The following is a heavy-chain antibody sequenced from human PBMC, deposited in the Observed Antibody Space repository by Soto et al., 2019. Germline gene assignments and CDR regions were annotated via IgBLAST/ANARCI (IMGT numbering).Heavy chain of an antibody. CDR1: GYTFTSYG. V-gene: IGHV1-18*01. D-gene: IGHD2-2*01. CDR3: ARERYCSSTSCYDP. Sequence: ASVKVSCKASGYTFTSYGTSWVRQAPGQGLEWMGWISAYNGNTNYAQKLQGRVTMTTDTSTSTAYMELRSPRSDDTAVYYCARERYCSSTSCYDPWGQGTLVTVSS. CDR2: ISAYNGNT. J-gene: IGHJ5*02.